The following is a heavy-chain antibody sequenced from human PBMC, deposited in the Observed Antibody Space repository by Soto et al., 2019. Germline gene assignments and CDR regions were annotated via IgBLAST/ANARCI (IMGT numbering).Heavy chain of an antibody. CDR1: GCSISGYY. V-gene: IGHV4-59*01. Sequence: SETLSLTCSVSGCSISGYYWSWIRQPPGKGLEWIAYIYYSDTSYNPSLKSRVSISLDTSKNQFSLKLSSVTAADTAVYYCARTYDGSGPNSGGYGFDIWGQGTMVT. CDR2: IYYSDT. D-gene: IGHD3-22*01. CDR3: ARTYDGSGPNSGGYGFDI. J-gene: IGHJ3*02.